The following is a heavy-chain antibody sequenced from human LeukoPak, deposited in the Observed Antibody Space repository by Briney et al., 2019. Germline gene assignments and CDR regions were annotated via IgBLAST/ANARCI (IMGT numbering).Heavy chain of an antibody. CDR1: GYTFTSYY. D-gene: IGHD4-11*01. CDR2: INPSGGST. V-gene: IGHV1-46*01. CDR3: ATAGADYSGFYYYYYAMDV. Sequence: ASVKVSCKASGYTFTSYYMHWVRQAPGQGLEWMGIINPSGGSTSYAQKFQGRVTMTRDTSTSTVYMELSSLRSEDTAVYYCATAGADYSGFYYYYYAMDVWGQGTTVTVSS. J-gene: IGHJ6*02.